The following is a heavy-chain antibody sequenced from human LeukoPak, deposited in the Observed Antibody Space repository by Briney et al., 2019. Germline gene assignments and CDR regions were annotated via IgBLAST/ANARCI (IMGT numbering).Heavy chain of an antibody. CDR3: ARGVITAMEKYYFDY. CDR1: GGTFRSYA. D-gene: IGHD5-18*01. J-gene: IGHJ4*02. Sequence: GASVKVSFKASGGTFRSYAISWVRQAPGQGLEWMGGIIPIFGTANYAQKFQGRVTITTDESTSTAYMELSSLRSEDTAVYYCARGVITAMEKYYFDYWGQGTLVTVSS. V-gene: IGHV1-69*05. CDR2: IIPIFGTA.